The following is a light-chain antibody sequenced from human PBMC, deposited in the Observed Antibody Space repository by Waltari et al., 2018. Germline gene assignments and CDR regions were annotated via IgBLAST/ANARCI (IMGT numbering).Light chain of an antibody. CDR3: YSTDSSGNHRV. Sequence: SYELTQPPSVSVSPGQTARITCSGVALPKNYIYWYQQKSGQAPVLVIYEDRKRPSGIPQRFSGSSAGRTASLTISGAQVEDEADYHCYSTDSSGNHRVFGGGTKLIVL. J-gene: IGLJ2*01. CDR1: ALPKNY. CDR2: EDR. V-gene: IGLV3-10*01.